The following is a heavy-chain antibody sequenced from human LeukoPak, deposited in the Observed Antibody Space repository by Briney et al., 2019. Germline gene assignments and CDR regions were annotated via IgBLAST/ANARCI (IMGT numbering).Heavy chain of an antibody. CDR3: AKEQYPGYFDF. CDR2: IRFDATNK. V-gene: IGHV3-30*02. CDR1: GFIFSGSS. J-gene: IGHJ4*02. D-gene: IGHD1-14*01. Sequence: GGSLRLSCAASGFIFSGSSMHWVRQAPGKGLEWVCFIRFDATNKYYADSVKGRFTISRDNSNNTLYLQLNNERTEDTATYFCAKEQYPGYFDFWGQGTLVTVS.